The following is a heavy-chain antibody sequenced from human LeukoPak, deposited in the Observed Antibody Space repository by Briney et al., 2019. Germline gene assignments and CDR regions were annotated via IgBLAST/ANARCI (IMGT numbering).Heavy chain of an antibody. V-gene: IGHV4-59*01. CDR1: GESFSAYY. J-gene: IGHJ5*02. Sequence: SETLSLTCGVYGESFSAYYWSWIRQPPGKGLEWIGYIYYSGSTNYNPSLKSRVTISVDTSKNQFSLKLSSVTAADTAVYYCARRSHLRYCSSTSCHKNWFDPWGQGTLVTVSS. CDR2: IYYSGST. D-gene: IGHD2-2*02. CDR3: ARRSHLRYCSSTSCHKNWFDP.